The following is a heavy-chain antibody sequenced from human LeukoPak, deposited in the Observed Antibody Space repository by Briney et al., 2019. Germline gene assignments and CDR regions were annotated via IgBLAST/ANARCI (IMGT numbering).Heavy chain of an antibody. CDR2: IYYSGST. D-gene: IGHD1-26*01. CDR1: GGSISSHY. CDR3: AREDYSGSYKNWFDP. V-gene: IGHV4-59*11. Sequence: SETLSLTCTVSGGSISSHYWSWIRQPPGKGLEWIGYIYYSGSTNYNPSLKSRVTISVDTSKNQSSLKLSSVTAADTAVYYCAREDYSGSYKNWFDPWGQGTLVTVSS. J-gene: IGHJ5*02.